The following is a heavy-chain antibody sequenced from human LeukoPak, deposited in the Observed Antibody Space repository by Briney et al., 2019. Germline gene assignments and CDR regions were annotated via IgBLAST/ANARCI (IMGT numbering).Heavy chain of an antibody. D-gene: IGHD3-3*01. Sequence: ASVKVSCKASGYTFTSYGISWVRQAPGQGLDWMGWISAYNGNTNYAQKLQGRVTMTTDTSTSTAYMELRSLRSDDTAVYYCARDVYDFCSGYYTWYFDYWGQGTLVTVSS. CDR3: ARDVYDFCSGYYTWYFDY. CDR2: ISAYNGNT. V-gene: IGHV1-18*01. J-gene: IGHJ4*02. CDR1: GYTFTSYG.